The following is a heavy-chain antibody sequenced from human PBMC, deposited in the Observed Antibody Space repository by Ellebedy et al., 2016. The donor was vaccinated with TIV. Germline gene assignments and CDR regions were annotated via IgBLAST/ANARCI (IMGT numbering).Heavy chain of an antibody. D-gene: IGHD1-26*01. J-gene: IGHJ4*02. Sequence: GESLKISXAASGFTFSSYWMSWVRQAPGKGLEWVANIKQDGSEKYYVDSVKGRFTISRDNAKNSLYLQMSSLRAEDTAVYYCARDRWEPWGVDYWGQGTLVTVSS. V-gene: IGHV3-7*03. CDR3: ARDRWEPWGVDY. CDR1: GFTFSSYW. CDR2: IKQDGSEK.